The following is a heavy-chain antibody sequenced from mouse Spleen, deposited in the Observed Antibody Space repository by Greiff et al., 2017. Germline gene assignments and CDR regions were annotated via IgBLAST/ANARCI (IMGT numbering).Heavy chain of an antibody. V-gene: IGHV14-4*01. Sequence: EVQLQQSGAELVRPGASVKLSCTASGFNIKDDYMHWVKQRPEQGLEWIGWIDPENGDTEYASKFQGKATITAETSSNTAYLQLSSLTSEDTAVYYCTARGSSGYGKPWGQGTTLTVSS. CDR1: GFNIKDDY. D-gene: IGHD3-1*01. CDR2: IDPENGDT. J-gene: IGHJ2*01. CDR3: TARGSSGYGKP.